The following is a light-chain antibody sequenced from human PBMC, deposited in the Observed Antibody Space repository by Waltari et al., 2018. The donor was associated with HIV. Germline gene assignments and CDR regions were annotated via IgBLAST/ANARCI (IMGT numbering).Light chain of an antibody. J-gene: IGLJ2*01. CDR1: KANIGRNS. V-gene: IGLV1-44*01. CDR3: STWDDILTVVV. Sequence: QSALTQPASVFGTPGQGVNVSCSGSKANIGRNSVTWVKQVPGAAPHLFVNSKTGGPPRLSHRISVSRSDTLASLAINGLQSDDEGTYSCSTWDDILTVVVFGGGTRLIV. CDR2: SKT.